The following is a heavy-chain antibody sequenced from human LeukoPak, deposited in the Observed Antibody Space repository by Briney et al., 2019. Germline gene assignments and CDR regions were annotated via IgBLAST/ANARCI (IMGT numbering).Heavy chain of an antibody. J-gene: IGHJ3*02. V-gene: IGHV1-69*05. CDR2: IIPIFGTA. Sequence: SVKVSCKASGGTFSSYAISWVRQAPGQGLEWMGRIIPIFGTANYAQKFQGRVTITTDESTSTAYMELSSLRSEDTAVYYCARRYYCSGGSCYSVIIVGAFDIWGQGTMVTVSS. D-gene: IGHD2-15*01. CDR3: ARRYYCSGGSCYSVIIVGAFDI. CDR1: GGTFSSYA.